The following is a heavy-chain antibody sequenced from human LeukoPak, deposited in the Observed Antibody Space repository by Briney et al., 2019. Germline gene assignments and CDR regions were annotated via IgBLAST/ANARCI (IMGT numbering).Heavy chain of an antibody. CDR3: AKDANSGWSDFDY. V-gene: IGHV3-30*02. J-gene: IGHJ4*02. D-gene: IGHD6-19*01. CDR2: IRSDGSNE. Sequence: GGSLRLSCAASGFIFSDYGMHWVRQAPGKGLEWVAFIRSDGSNEYYSGSVKGRFTISRDNSKNTLYLQMNSLRAEDTAVYYCAKDANSGWSDFDYWGQGTLVTVS. CDR1: GFIFSDYG.